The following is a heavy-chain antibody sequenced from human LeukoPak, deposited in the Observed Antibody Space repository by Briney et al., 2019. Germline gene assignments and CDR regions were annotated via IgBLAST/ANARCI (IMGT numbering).Heavy chain of an antibody. D-gene: IGHD6-19*01. CDR2: IIPIFGTA. Sequence: ASVKVSCKASGGTFSSYAISWVRQAPGQGLEWMGGIIPIFGTANYAQKFQGRVTITADKSTSTAYMELSSLRSEDTAVYYCARGPGWYLPTGWFDPWGQGTLVTVSS. V-gene: IGHV1-69*06. CDR1: GGTFSSYA. J-gene: IGHJ5*02. CDR3: ARGPGWYLPTGWFDP.